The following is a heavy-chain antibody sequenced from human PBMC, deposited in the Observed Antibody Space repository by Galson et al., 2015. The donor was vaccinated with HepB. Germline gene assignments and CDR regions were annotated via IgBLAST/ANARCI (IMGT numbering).Heavy chain of an antibody. V-gene: IGHV1-46*04. D-gene: IGHD2-2*01. CDR1: GYTFTSYY. CDR2: INPSGGST. Sequence: SVKVSCKASGYTFTSYYMHWVRQAPGQGLEWMGIINPSGGSTSYAQKLQGRVTMTRDTSTSTVYMELSSLRSEDTAVYYCARAPSWGRPRFSFDYWGQGTLVTVSS. J-gene: IGHJ4*02. CDR3: ARAPSWGRPRFSFDY.